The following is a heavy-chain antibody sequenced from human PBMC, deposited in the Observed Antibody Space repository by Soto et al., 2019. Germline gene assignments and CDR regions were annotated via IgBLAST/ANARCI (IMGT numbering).Heavy chain of an antibody. Sequence: SETLSLTCTISGGSITSPYYYWGWIRQPPGKGLEWIGSIYHSGTTFYNPSLKSRVTISVDTSNNQFSLKLSSVTAADTAVYYCARLDRYFDWLPTNYGMDVWGQGTTVTVSS. CDR3: ARLDRYFDWLPTNYGMDV. D-gene: IGHD3-9*01. J-gene: IGHJ6*02. CDR1: GGSITSPYYY. V-gene: IGHV4-39*01. CDR2: IYHSGTT.